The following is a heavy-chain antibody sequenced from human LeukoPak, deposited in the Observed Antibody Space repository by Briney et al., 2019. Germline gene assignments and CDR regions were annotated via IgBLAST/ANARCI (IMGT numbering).Heavy chain of an antibody. Sequence: SETLSLTCTVSGVSISSSNSYWGWIRQPPGKGLEWIGSIYYSGNTYYNPSLKSRVTISVDTSKNQFSLKLSSVTAADTAVYYCARDAGREYRGSYFGYWGQGTLVTVSS. CDR1: GVSISSSNSY. V-gene: IGHV4-39*07. CDR3: ARDAGREYRGSYFGY. CDR2: IYYSGNT. D-gene: IGHD1-26*01. J-gene: IGHJ4*02.